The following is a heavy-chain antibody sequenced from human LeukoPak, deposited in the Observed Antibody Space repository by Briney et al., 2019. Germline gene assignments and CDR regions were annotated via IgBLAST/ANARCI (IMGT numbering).Heavy chain of an antibody. V-gene: IGHV3-21*01. CDR2: ISTTIVYT. D-gene: IGHD3-10*01. CDR1: GFTFTTYS. Sequence: GGCLRLSCEASGFTFTTYSMNWVRQAPGKGLEWVSSISTTIVYTYYADSVKGRFTISRDNAKNSLLLQMNSLRAEDTAVYFCARVYGSGPFYYYGMDVWGQGTTVTVSS. J-gene: IGHJ6*02. CDR3: ARVYGSGPFYYYGMDV.